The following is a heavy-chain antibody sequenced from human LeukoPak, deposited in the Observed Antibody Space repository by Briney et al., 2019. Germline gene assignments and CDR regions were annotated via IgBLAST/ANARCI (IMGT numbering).Heavy chain of an antibody. CDR1: GFTCSSYW. Sequence: PGGSLRLSCAASGFTCSSYWMHWVRQAPGKGLEWVSLIYSGASTDYADSVRGRFTISRDNSKNTLYLQMNSLRAEDTAAYYCAREMGYYYGSGSYEDYWGQGTLVTVSS. J-gene: IGHJ4*02. CDR2: IYSGAST. D-gene: IGHD3-10*01. CDR3: AREMGYYYGSGSYEDY. V-gene: IGHV3-66*01.